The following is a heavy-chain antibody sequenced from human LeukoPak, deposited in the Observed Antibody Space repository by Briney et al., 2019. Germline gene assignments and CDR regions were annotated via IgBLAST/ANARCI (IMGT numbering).Heavy chain of an antibody. J-gene: IGHJ4*02. CDR1: GFTFSTYW. D-gene: IGHD4-17*01. V-gene: IGHV3-74*01. CDR2: INGDGSST. Sequence: GGSLRLSCAASGFTFSTYWMQWVRQAPGKGLVWVSHINGDGSSTTYADSVKGRFTISRDNAKNTLYLQMNSLRAEDTAVYYCVRDNYGVDYCGQGTLVTVSS. CDR3: VRDNYGVDY.